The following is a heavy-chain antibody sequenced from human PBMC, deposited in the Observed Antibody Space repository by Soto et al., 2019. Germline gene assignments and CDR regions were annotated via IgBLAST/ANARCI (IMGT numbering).Heavy chain of an antibody. CDR1: GFAFDNYA. V-gene: IGHV3-23*01. Sequence: PGGSLRLSXAASGFAFDNYAMSWVRQTPGKGLEWVSGIIGSGGRTYYADSVEGRFTISRDNSKNTLYLQMNSLRAEDTAVYSCAKAIAVADPFDYWGQGTLVTVS. CDR3: AKAIAVADPFDY. CDR2: IIGSGGRT. D-gene: IGHD6-19*01. J-gene: IGHJ4*02.